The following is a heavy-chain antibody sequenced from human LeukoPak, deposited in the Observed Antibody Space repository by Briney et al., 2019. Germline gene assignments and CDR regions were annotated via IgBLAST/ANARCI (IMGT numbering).Heavy chain of an antibody. J-gene: IGHJ4*02. Sequence: PGGSLRLSCAAFGFTFRSYEMNWVCQAPEKGLEWVSYISSSGSTIYYADSVKGRFTISRDNAKNSLYLQVHSLRDEDTAVYCATDGVKVGPTAFAYWGQGTLVTVSS. V-gene: IGHV3-48*03. CDR3: ATDGVKVGPTAFAY. CDR1: GFTFRSYE. CDR2: ISSSGSTI. D-gene: IGHD1-26*01.